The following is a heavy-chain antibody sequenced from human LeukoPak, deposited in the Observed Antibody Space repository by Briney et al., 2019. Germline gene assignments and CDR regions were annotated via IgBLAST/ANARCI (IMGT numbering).Heavy chain of an antibody. CDR2: IYHSGST. D-gene: IGHD6-13*01. CDR1: GYSISSGYF. V-gene: IGHV4-38-2*02. J-gene: IGHJ5*02. CDR3: ARAYSSSWYFNWFDP. Sequence: SETLSLTCTVSGYSISSGYFWGWIRQPPGKGLEWIGTIYHSGSTYYNASLESRVTISVDTSKDQFSLKLSSVTAADTAVYYCARAYSSSWYFNWFDPWGQGTLVTVSS.